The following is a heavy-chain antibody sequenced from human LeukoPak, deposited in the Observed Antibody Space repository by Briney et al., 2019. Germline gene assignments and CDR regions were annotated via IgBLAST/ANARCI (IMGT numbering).Heavy chain of an antibody. CDR3: ARQNYYDSSGTDY. CDR1: GDSISSGDYY. CDR2: ISSSGST. V-gene: IGHV4-61*02. J-gene: IGHJ4*02. Sequence: PSETLSLTCTVSGDSISSGDYYWSWIRQPAGKGLEWIGRISSSGSTYYNPSLKSRVTISVDTSKNQFSLKLSSVTAADTAVYYCARQNYYDSSGTDYWGQGTLVTVSS. D-gene: IGHD3-22*01.